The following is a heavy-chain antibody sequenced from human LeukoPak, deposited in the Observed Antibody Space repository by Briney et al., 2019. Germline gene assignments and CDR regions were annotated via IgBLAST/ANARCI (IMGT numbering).Heavy chain of an antibody. D-gene: IGHD3-10*01. CDR2: ISYDGSNK. J-gene: IGHJ5*02. CDR3: ARDPGSRFNYGSGSYWFDP. CDR1: GFTFGSYA. Sequence: GSLSLSFAASGFTFGSYAMHWVRQAPGKGLGWVAVISYDGSNKYYADSVKGRFTISRDNSKNTLYLQMNSLRAEDTAVYYCARDPGSRFNYGSGSYWFDPWGQGTLVTVSS. V-gene: IGHV3-30*04.